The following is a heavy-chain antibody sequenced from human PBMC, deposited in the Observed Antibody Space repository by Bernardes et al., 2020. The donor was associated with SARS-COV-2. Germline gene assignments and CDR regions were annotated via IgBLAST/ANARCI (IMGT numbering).Heavy chain of an antibody. V-gene: IGHV4-59*08. CDR2: FYSTGST. J-gene: IGHJ4*02. D-gene: IGHD1-1*01. CDR1: GGSISSYF. CDR3: ARHTTGVGNFDY. Sequence: LSLTCTVSGGSISSYFWSWIRQPPGKGLAWIGYFYSTGSTKYNPSLKSRVTISPDTSKNQFSLRLNSVTAADTAVYYCARHTTGVGNFDYWGQGTLVTVSA.